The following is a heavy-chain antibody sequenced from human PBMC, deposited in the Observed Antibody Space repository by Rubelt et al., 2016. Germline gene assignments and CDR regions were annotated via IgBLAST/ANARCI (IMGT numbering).Heavy chain of an antibody. D-gene: IGHD6-19*01. CDR1: GGSFSRYY. V-gene: IGHV4-34*01. CDR3: ARGTAVAGTPLFDY. CDR2: INHSGST. Sequence: QVQLQQWGAGLLKPSETLSLTCAVYGGSFSRYYWSWIRQPPGKGLEWIGEINHSGSTNYNPSLKGRVTISVDTSKNQFSLKLSSVTAADTAVYYCARGTAVAGTPLFDYWGQGTLVTVSS. J-gene: IGHJ4*02.